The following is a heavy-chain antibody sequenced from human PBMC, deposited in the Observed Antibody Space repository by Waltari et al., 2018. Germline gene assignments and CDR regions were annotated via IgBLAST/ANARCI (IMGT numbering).Heavy chain of an antibody. CDR2: IYYSGST. D-gene: IGHD5-18*01. Sequence: QVQLQESGPGLVKPSQTLSLPCTVPGCSISSGGPYWRWTRQHPGQGLEWIGYIYYSGSTYYNPSLKSRLTISVDTSKNQFSLKLSSVTAADTAMYYCARGDSYGPFDYWGQGTLVTVSS. J-gene: IGHJ4*02. CDR3: ARGDSYGPFDY. V-gene: IGHV4-31*03. CDR1: GCSISSGGPY.